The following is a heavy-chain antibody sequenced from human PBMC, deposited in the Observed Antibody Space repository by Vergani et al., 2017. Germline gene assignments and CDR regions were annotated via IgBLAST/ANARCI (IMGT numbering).Heavy chain of an antibody. CDR1: GGSISSYY. CDR2: IYTSGST. CDR3: ARDLERFGELYTYAFDI. Sequence: QVQLQESGPGLVKPSATLSLTCTVSGGSISSYYWSWIRQPAGKGLEWIGRIYTSGSTNYNPSLKSRVTMSVDTSKNQFSLKLSSVTAADTAVYYCARDLERFGELYTYAFDIWGQGTMVTVSS. V-gene: IGHV4-4*07. D-gene: IGHD3-10*01. J-gene: IGHJ3*02.